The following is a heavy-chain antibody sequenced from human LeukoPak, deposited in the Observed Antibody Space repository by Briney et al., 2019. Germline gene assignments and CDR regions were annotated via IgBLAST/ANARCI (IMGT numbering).Heavy chain of an antibody. J-gene: IGHJ4*02. D-gene: IGHD4-17*01. CDR2: ISGSGGST. CDR3: HYGDYGKYYFDY. CDR1: GFTFSSYA. V-gene: IGHV3-23*01. Sequence: PGGSLRLSCAASGFTFSSYAMSWVRQAPGKGLEWVSAISGSGGSTYYADSVRGRFTISRDNSKNTLYLQMNSLRAEDTAAYYCHYGDYGKYYFDYWGQGTLVTVSS.